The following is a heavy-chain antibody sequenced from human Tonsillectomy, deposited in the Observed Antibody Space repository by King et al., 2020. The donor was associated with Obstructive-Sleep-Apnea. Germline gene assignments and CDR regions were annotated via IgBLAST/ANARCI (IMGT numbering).Heavy chain of an antibody. V-gene: IGHV3-23*04. CDR2: IFERADTR. CDR1: GFIFTNYA. CDR3: ARRSGLTGYFDD. J-gene: IGHJ4*02. D-gene: IGHD3-9*01. Sequence: VQLVESGGGSVQPGESLRLSCVGSGFIFTNYAMNWVRQTPGKGLEWVSAIFERADTRDYADSLKGRFTISRDDSKNTVYLQMHSLRGEDTALYYCARRSGLTGYFDDWGQGTPVTVSS.